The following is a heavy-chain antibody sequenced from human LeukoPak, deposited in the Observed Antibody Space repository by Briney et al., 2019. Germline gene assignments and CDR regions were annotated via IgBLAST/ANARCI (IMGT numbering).Heavy chain of an antibody. V-gene: IGHV4-59*12. CDR2: IYCSGST. CDR1: GGSISSYY. D-gene: IGHD3-22*01. J-gene: IGHJ4*02. Sequence: SETLSLTCTVSGGSISSYYWSWIRQSPGKGLEWIGYIYCSGSTNYNPSLKSRVTISVDKSKNQFSLKLSSVTAADTAVYYCARISYYSLKGTTIDYWGQGTLVTVSS. CDR3: ARISYYSLKGTTIDY.